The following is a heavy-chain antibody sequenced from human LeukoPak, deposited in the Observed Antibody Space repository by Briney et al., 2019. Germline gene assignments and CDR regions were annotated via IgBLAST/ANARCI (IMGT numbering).Heavy chain of an antibody. CDR3: ARGKGIVGATLV. Sequence: ASVKVSCKGFGYTFTNYYMHWVRQAPGQGLEWMGWINPNSGGTNYAQKFQGRVTMTRDTSISTAYMELSRLRSDDTAVYYCARGKGIVGATLVWGQGTLVTVSS. J-gene: IGHJ4*02. V-gene: IGHV1-2*02. CDR2: INPNSGGT. D-gene: IGHD1-26*01. CDR1: GYTFTNYY.